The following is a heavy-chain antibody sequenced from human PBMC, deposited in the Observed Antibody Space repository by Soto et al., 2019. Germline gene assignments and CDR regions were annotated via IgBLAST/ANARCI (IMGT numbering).Heavy chain of an antibody. V-gene: IGHV4-39*01. D-gene: IGHD1-26*01. CDR2: ICYSGSA. CDR3: ARHGWGSYSDYFDY. CDR1: GGSISSASDC. Sequence: QLQLQESGPRLLKPSETLSLTCTVSGGSISSASDCWGWIRQPPGKGLEWTGSICYSGSAYYNLSLKSRVTISVDTSKNRFSLKVPSVTAADMAVYYCARHGWGSYSDYFDYWGQGTLVTVSS. J-gene: IGHJ4*02.